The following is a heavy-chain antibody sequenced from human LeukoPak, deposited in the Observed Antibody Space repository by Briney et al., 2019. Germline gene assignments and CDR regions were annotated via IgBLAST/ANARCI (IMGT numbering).Heavy chain of an antibody. Sequence: PGGSLRLSCTVSGFTVSSYSMSWVRQALGKGLEWVANIKQDGSEKYYVDSVKGRFTISRDNAKNSLYLQMNSLRAEDTAVYYCARDVSYGSAPGYWGQGTLVTVSS. CDR3: ARDVSYGSAPGY. V-gene: IGHV3-7*01. J-gene: IGHJ4*02. D-gene: IGHD3-10*01. CDR2: IKQDGSEK. CDR1: GFTVSSYS.